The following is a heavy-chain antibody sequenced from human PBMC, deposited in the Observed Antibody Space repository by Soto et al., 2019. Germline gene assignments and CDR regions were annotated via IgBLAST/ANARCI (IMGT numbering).Heavy chain of an antibody. D-gene: IGHD2-8*01. CDR1: GYTLTELS. CDR2: FDPEDGET. CDR3: ATDRGYCTNGVCYPNRFDP. Sequence: ASVKVSCKVSGYTLTELSMHWVRQAPGKGLEWMGGFDPEDGETIYAQKFQGRVTMTEDTSTETAYMELSSLRSEDTAVYYCATDRGYCTNGVCYPNRFDPWGQGTLVTVSS. V-gene: IGHV1-24*01. J-gene: IGHJ5*02.